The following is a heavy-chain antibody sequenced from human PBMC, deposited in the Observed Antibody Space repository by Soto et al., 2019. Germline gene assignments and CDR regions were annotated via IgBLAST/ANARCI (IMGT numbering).Heavy chain of an antibody. J-gene: IGHJ4*02. CDR1: GFTFSSYW. V-gene: IGHV3-74*01. Sequence: EVQLVESGGGLVQPGGSLRLSCAASGFTFSSYWMHWVRQAPGKGLVWVSRISSDGSSTSYADSVKGRFTISRDNAKNAVYLHMNSLRAEDTAVYYCARAQAVAGTGGYYWGQGTVVTVSS. D-gene: IGHD6-19*01. CDR2: ISSDGSST. CDR3: ARAQAVAGTGGYY.